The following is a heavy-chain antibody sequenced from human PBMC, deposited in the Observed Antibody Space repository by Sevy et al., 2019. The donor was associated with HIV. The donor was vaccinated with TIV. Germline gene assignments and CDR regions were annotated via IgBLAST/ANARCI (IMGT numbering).Heavy chain of an antibody. V-gene: IGHV3-21*01. CDR3: ARDLTIPYYYYYMDV. CDR1: GFTFSSYS. J-gene: IGHJ6*03. Sequence: GGSLRLSCAASGFTFSSYSMNWVRQAPGKGLEWVSSISSSSSSIYYADSVKGRFTISRDNAKNSLYLQMNSLRAEDTAVYYCARDLTIPYYYYYMDVWGKGTTVTVSS. CDR2: ISSSSSSI.